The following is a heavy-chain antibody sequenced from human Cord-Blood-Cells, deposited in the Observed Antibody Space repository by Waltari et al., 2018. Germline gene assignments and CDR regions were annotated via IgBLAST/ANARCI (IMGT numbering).Heavy chain of an antibody. CDR1: GGSFSGYY. CDR2: INQSGST. Sequence: QVQLQQWGAGLLKPSETLSLTCAVYGGSFSGYYWSWIRQPPGKGLEWIGEINQSGSTNSNPSLKSRVTISVDTSKNQFSLKLSSVTAADTAVYYCAIEPPLYSGYDYYYYYYMDVWGKGTTVTVSS. CDR3: AIEPPLYSGYDYYYYYYMDV. D-gene: IGHD5-12*01. J-gene: IGHJ6*03. V-gene: IGHV4-34*01.